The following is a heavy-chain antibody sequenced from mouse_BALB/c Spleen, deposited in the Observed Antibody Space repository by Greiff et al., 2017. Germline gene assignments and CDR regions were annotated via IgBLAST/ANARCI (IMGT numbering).Heavy chain of an antibody. D-gene: IGHD1-1*01. Sequence: VKLLESGAELARPGASVKLSCKASGYTFTSYWMQWVKQRPGQGLEWIGAIYPGDGDTNYNGKFKGKATLTADKSSSTAYMQLSSLTSEDSAVYFCARDYGSSYNFDVWGAGTTVTVSS. CDR2: IYPGDGDT. CDR3: ARDYGSSYNFDV. V-gene: IGHV1-87*01. CDR1: GYTFTSYW. J-gene: IGHJ1*01.